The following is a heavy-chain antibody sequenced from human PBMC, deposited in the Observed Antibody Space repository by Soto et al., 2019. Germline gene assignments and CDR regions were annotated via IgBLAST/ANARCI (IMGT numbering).Heavy chain of an antibody. CDR2: IYYIGGP. D-gene: IGHD1-26*01. J-gene: IGHJ4*02. CDR1: GDSVSNGDYS. CDR3: ARVGPFLGQ. V-gene: IGHV4-30-4*01. Sequence: SETLSLTCSVSGDSVSNGDYSWSWIRQPPGKGLEWIGYIYYIGGPYYNPSLQSRVTISMDTSKNLFFLNLTSVTAADTAVYYCARVGPFLGQWGQGSLVTVSS.